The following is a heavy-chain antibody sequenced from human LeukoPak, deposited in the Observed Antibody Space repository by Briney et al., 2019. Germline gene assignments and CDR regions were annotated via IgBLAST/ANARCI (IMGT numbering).Heavy chain of an antibody. J-gene: IGHJ4*02. CDR1: GFTFSSYG. CDR3: ARDPAKFWSGHDY. CDR2: ISYDGSNK. D-gene: IGHD3-3*01. V-gene: IGHV3-30*03. Sequence: GGSLRLSCTASGFTFSSYGMHWVRQAPGKGLGWVAVISYDGSNKYYADSVKGRFTISRDNSRNTLYVQMNSLRAEDTAVYYCARDPAKFWSGHDYWGQGTLVTVSS.